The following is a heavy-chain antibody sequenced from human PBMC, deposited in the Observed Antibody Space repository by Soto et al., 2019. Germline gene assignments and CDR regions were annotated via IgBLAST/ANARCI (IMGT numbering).Heavy chain of an antibody. J-gene: IGHJ6*02. D-gene: IGHD6-6*01. V-gene: IGHV3-23*01. CDR2: ISGSGGST. CDR1: GFTFSSYA. CDR3: AKGPKEQLFYYYYYGMDV. Sequence: VGSLRLSCAASGFTFSSYAMSWVRQAPGKGLEWVSAISGSGGSTYYADSVKGRFTISRDNSKNTLYLQMNSLRAEDTAVYYCAKGPKEQLFYYYYYGMDVWGQGTTVTVSS.